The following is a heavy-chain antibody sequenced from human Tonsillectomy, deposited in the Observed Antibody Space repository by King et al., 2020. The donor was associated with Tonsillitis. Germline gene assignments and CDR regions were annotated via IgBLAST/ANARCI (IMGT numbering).Heavy chain of an antibody. CDR2: IRSNPYGGTT. V-gene: IGHV3-49*04. CDR1: GFDFGDYA. Sequence: VQLVESGGGLVQPGRSLRLSCIASGFDFGDYALTWVRLAPGKGLEWIGFIRSNPYGGTTEYAASVKGRFTISRDDSKNIVYLQMSSLQTDDTGVYSCARWTGGSYSPFDYWGQGTLVTVSS. J-gene: IGHJ4*02. D-gene: IGHD3-10*01. CDR3: ARWTGGSYSPFDY.